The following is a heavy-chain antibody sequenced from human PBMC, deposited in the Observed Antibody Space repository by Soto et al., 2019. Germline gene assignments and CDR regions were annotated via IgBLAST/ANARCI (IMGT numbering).Heavy chain of an antibody. J-gene: IGHJ5*02. V-gene: IGHV1-2*02. CDR2: INPNSGGT. D-gene: IGHD3-9*01. Sequence: ASLKVSCKSSGYTFTGYYMHWVRQAPGQGLEWMGWINPNSGGTNYAQKFRGRVTMTRDTSISTAYMELSRLRSDDTAVYYCASGAFYDILSFDPWGQGTLVNVS. CDR1: GYTFTGYY. CDR3: ASGAFYDILSFDP.